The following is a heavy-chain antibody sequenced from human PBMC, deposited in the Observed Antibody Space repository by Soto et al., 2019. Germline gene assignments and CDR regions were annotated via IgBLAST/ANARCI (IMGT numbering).Heavy chain of an antibody. J-gene: IGHJ6*02. D-gene: IGHD5-18*01. CDR2: IYYSGST. CDR3: ARGSYGYGELDYYYYGMDV. V-gene: IGHV4-30-4*01. Sequence: SETLSLTCTVSGGSISSGDYYWSWIRQPPGKGLEWIGYIYYSGSTYYNPSLKSRVTISVDTSKNQFSLKLSSVTAADTAVYYWARGSYGYGELDYYYYGMDVWGQGTTVTVSS. CDR1: GGSISSGDYY.